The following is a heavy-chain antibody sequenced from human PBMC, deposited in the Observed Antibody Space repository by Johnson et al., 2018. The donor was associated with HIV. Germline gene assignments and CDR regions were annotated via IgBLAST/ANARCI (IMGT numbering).Heavy chain of an antibody. V-gene: IGHV3-7*01. CDR2: IKQDGSEK. D-gene: IGHD6-13*01. CDR3: ARFRSSNWFDAFDI. J-gene: IGHJ3*02. Sequence: VQLVESGGGLVQPGGSLRLSCAASGFTFSSYWMSWVRQAPGKGLEWVTSIKQDGSEKYYVDSVKGRFTISRDNAKNSLYLQMNSPRAEDTAVYYCARFRSSNWFDAFDIWGQGTMVTVSA. CDR1: GFTFSSYW.